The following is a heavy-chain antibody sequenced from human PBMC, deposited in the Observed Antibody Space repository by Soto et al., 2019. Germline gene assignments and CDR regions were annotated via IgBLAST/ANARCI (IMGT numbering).Heavy chain of an antibody. CDR1: GYTFSNYG. V-gene: IGHV1-18*01. CDR3: SRFIMVGGWFDPNYYHGMDV. D-gene: IGHD6-19*01. Sequence: QVQLVQSGAEVKKPGASVTVSCKTSGYTFSNYGINWVRQAPGQGLEWMGWISGYNGNTNYAQTVQGRVTMTTDTSTGTVYMELRSLKSDAAAIYYCSRFIMVGGWFDPNYYHGMDVWGKGTTVTVSS. J-gene: IGHJ6*04. CDR2: ISGYNGNT.